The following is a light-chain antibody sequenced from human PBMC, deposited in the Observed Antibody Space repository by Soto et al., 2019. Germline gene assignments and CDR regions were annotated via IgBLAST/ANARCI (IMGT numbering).Light chain of an antibody. CDR2: DAS. Sequence: EIVMTQSPATLSVSPGEIATLSCRASQSISNKVAWYQQKPGQAPRLLIYDASTRATGIPARFSGSGSGAEFILTISGLQSEDFAVYYCQHYNNWPLTFGGGTKVDIK. J-gene: IGKJ4*01. CDR1: QSISNK. CDR3: QHYNNWPLT. V-gene: IGKV3-15*01.